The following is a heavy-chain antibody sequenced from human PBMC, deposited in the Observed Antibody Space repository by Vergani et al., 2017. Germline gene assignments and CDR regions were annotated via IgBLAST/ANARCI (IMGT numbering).Heavy chain of an antibody. V-gene: IGHV1-18*01. Sequence: QVPLVQSGAEVKKPGASVKVSCTASGYTFTSYGISWVRQAPGQGLEWMGWISAYNGNTNYAQKLQGRVTMTTDTSTSTAYMELRSLRSDDTAVYYCARTNYYDSSGYYSLSQYYYYGMDVWGQGTTVTVSS. D-gene: IGHD3-22*01. J-gene: IGHJ6*02. CDR1: GYTFTSYG. CDR2: ISAYNGNT. CDR3: ARTNYYDSSGYYSLSQYYYYGMDV.